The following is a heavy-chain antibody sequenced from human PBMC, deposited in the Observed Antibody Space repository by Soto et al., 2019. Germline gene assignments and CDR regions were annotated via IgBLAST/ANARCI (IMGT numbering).Heavy chain of an antibody. CDR1: GGSISSYY. D-gene: IGHD3-10*01. V-gene: IGHV4-59*12. J-gene: IGHJ4*02. Sequence: SETLSLTCTVSGGSISSYYWSWIRQPPGKGLEWIGYFYYSGSTNYNPSLKSRVTISVDTSKNQFSLKLSSVTAADTAVYYCARGHGSGSYHFDYWGQGTLVTVAS. CDR3: ARGHGSGSYHFDY. CDR2: FYYSGST.